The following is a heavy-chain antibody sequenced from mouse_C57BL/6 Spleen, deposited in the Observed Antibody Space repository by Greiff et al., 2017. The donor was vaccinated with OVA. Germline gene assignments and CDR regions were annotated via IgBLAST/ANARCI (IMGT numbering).Heavy chain of an antibody. CDR1: GYTFTNYW. CDR3: ARGGSYDYRFAY. CDR2: IYPGGGYT. J-gene: IGHJ3*01. D-gene: IGHD2-4*01. V-gene: IGHV1-63*01. Sequence: VQVVESGAELVRPGTSVKMSCKASGYTFTNYWIGWAKQRPGHGLEWIGDIYPGGGYTNYNEKFKGKATLTADKSSSTAYMQFSSLTSEDSAIYYCARGGSYDYRFAYWGQGTLVTVSA.